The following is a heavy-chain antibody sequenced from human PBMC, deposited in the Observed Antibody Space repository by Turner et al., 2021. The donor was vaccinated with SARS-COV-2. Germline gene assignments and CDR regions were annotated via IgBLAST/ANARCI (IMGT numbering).Heavy chain of an antibody. Sequence: QVQLQESGPGLVKPSETLSLTCTVSGGSLSNYFWSWIRQPAGKGLEWIGRIYTSGLTDYNPSLKRRVTMSVDTSKNKLSLRLTSVTAADTAVYYCTRVPSGGWFDPWGQGTLVSVSS. D-gene: IGHD3-3*01. CDR3: TRVPSGGWFDP. CDR2: IYTSGLT. V-gene: IGHV4-4*07. J-gene: IGHJ5*02. CDR1: GGSLSNYF.